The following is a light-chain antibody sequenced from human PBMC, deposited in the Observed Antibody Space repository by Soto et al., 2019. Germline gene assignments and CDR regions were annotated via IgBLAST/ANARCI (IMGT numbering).Light chain of an antibody. CDR2: DAS. J-gene: IGKJ3*01. CDR3: HQRDNGGT. CDR1: QSVSRY. Sequence: EVVLTQSPATLSLSPGERATLSCRASQSVSRYLAWYQQKPGQAPRLLIYDASNRATGIPARFSGSGSGTDFTLTISSLEPEDFAVYYCHQRDNGGTFGPGTKVDIK. V-gene: IGKV3-11*01.